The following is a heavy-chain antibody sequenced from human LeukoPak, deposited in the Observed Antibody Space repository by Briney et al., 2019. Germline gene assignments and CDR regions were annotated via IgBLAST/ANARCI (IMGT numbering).Heavy chain of an antibody. D-gene: IGHD3-16*01. CDR1: GYTFVSHG. J-gene: IGHJ3*02. V-gene: IGHV1-18*01. CDR3: ARATGTWGHDGFDI. Sequence: ASVKVSCKAYGYTFVSHGISWVRQAPGQGLDWMGWISGYSSNTNYAQRLQGRVTMTTDTSTTTAYMELRSLRSDDTAVYYCARATGTWGHDGFDIWGQGTMVTVSS. CDR2: ISGYSSNT.